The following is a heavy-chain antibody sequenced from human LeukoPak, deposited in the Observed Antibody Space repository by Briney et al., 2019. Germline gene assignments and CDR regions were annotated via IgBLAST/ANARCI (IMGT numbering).Heavy chain of an antibody. D-gene: IGHD3-22*01. CDR3: ARNYYDSSGYYYGYNWFDP. CDR1: GGSISSYY. J-gene: IGHJ5*02. Sequence: SETLSLTCTVSGGSISSYYWSWTRQPPGKGLEWIGYIYYSGSTNYNPSLKSRVTISVDTSKNQFSLKLSSVTAADTAVYYCARNYYDSSGYYYGYNWFDPWGQGTLVTVSS. V-gene: IGHV4-59*01. CDR2: IYYSGST.